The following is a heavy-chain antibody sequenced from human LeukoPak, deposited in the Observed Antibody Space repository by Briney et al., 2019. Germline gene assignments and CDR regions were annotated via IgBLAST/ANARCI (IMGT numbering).Heavy chain of an antibody. V-gene: IGHV3-23*01. CDR2: ISGSGGNT. CDR1: GFTFSSYA. CDR3: AKAYGSGNLCYYYGMDV. D-gene: IGHD3-10*01. J-gene: IGHJ6*02. Sequence: GGSLRLSCAASGFTFSSYATSWVRQAPGKGLEWVSVISGSGGNTYYADSVKGRFTISRDNSKNTLYLQMNSLRAEDTAVYYCAKAYGSGNLCYYYGMDVWGQGTTVTVSS.